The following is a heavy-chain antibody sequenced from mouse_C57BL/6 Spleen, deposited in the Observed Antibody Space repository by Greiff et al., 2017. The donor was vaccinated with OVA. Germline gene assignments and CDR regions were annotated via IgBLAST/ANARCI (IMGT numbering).Heavy chain of an antibody. CDR3: ARKGGYGNLWFAY. J-gene: IGHJ3*01. Sequence: VQLQQPGAELVKPGASVKMSCKASGYTFTSYWITWVKQRPGQGLEWIGDIYPGSGSTNYNEKFKSKATLTVDTSSSTAYMQLSSLTSEDSAVYYCARKGGYGNLWFAYWGQGTLVTVSA. D-gene: IGHD2-1*01. CDR1: GYTFTSYW. CDR2: IYPGSGST. V-gene: IGHV1-55*01.